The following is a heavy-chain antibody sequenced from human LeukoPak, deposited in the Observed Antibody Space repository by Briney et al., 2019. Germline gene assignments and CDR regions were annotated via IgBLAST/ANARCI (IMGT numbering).Heavy chain of an antibody. CDR1: GGSFSGYY. CDR3: ARDGGYCGDGGCYTDY. J-gene: IGHJ4*02. V-gene: IGHV4-34*01. D-gene: IGHD2-15*01. CDR2: INHSGST. Sequence: SETLSLTCAVYGGSFSGYYWSWIRQPPGKGLEWIGEINHSGSTNYNPSLKSRVRISADTSKNQFSLRLSSVTAADTAVYYCARDGGYCGDGGCYTDYWSQGTLVTVSS.